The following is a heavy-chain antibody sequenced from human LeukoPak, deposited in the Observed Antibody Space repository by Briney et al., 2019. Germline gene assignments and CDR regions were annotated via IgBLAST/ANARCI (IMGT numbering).Heavy chain of an antibody. CDR2: ISSSSGYI. V-gene: IGHV3-21*01. D-gene: IGHD6-13*01. CDR3: ARDVNLYSSSWNDALDI. CDR1: GFTFGSYS. Sequence: GALRLSCAASGFTFGSYSMNWVRQAPGKGLEWVSSISSSSGYIYYADSVKGRFTISRDNAKNSLYLQMNSLRAEDTAAYYCARDVNLYSSSWNDALDIWGQGTMVTVSS. J-gene: IGHJ3*02.